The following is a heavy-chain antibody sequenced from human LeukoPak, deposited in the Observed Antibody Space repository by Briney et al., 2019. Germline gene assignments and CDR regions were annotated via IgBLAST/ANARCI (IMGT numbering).Heavy chain of an antibody. D-gene: IGHD5-18*01. CDR1: GYTFTGYY. CDR2: INPNSGGT. Sequence: ASVKVSCKASGYTFTGYYMHWVRQAPGQGLEWMGWINPNSGGTNYAQKFQGRVTMTRDTSISTAYMELSRLRSDDTAVYYCARGSAMGPEAFDIWGQGTMVTVSS. J-gene: IGHJ3*02. CDR3: ARGSAMGPEAFDI. V-gene: IGHV1-2*02.